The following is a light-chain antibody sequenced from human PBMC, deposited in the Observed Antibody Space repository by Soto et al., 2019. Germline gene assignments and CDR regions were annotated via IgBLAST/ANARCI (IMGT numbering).Light chain of an antibody. V-gene: IGKV3D-15*02. CDR1: QGISSD. J-gene: IGKJ1*01. CDR2: GAS. Sequence: EKVMTQSPATLSVSPGERATLSCRASQGISSDLAWYQQKPGQAPRLLIYGASTRATGIPARFSGSGSGTEFTLTISSLQSEDFAVYYCQQYGSSPWTFGQGTKVDNK. CDR3: QQYGSSPWT.